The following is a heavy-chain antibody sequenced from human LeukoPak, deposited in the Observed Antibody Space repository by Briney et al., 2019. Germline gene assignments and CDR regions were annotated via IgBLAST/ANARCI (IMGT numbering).Heavy chain of an antibody. Sequence: SQTLSLTCIVSGGSISSANYYWSWIRQPAGKGLEWIGHIHTSGSTYYNPSLKSRVTISVDTSKNQFSLKLSSVTAADTAVYYCARTRYYYNSRGYGAPYYFDYWGQGTLVTVSS. J-gene: IGHJ4*02. CDR1: GGSISSANYY. CDR3: ARTRYYYNSRGYGAPYYFDY. CDR2: IHTSGST. D-gene: IGHD3-10*01. V-gene: IGHV4-61*09.